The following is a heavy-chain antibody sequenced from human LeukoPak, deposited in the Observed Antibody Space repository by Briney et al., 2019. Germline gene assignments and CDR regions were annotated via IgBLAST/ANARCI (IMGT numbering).Heavy chain of an antibody. CDR3: ARGKYSSSWYPRRWFDP. CDR2: INHSGST. J-gene: IGHJ5*02. V-gene: IGHV4-34*01. D-gene: IGHD6-13*01. CDR1: GGSFSGYY. Sequence: SETLSLTCDVYGGSFSGYYWSWIRQPPGKGLEWIGEINHSGSTNYNPSLKSRVTISVDTSKNQFSLKLSSVTAADTAVYYCARGKYSSSWYPRRWFDPWGQGTLVTVSS.